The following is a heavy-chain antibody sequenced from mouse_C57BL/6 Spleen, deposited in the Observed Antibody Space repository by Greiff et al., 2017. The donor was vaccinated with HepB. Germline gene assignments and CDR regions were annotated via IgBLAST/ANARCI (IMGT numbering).Heavy chain of an antibody. CDR1: GYTFTDYE. D-gene: IGHD1-1*01. V-gene: IGHV1-15*01. Sequence: QVQLKQSGAELVRPGASVTLSCKASGYTFTDYEMHWVKQTPVHGLEWIGAIDPETGGTAYNQKFKGKAILTADKSSSTAYMELRSLTSEDSAVYYCTRDDYYGSSHGYFDVWGTGTTVTVSS. CDR2: IDPETGGT. CDR3: TRDDYYGSSHGYFDV. J-gene: IGHJ1*03.